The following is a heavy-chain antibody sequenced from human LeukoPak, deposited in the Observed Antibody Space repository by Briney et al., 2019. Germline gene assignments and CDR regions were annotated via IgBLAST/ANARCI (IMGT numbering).Heavy chain of an antibody. Sequence: PSQTLSLTCAVSGGSISSGGYSWSWIRQPPGKXXXXXXXIXHSGSTYYNPSLKSRVTISVDRSKNQFSLKLSSVTAADTAVYYCARGNSSSWYFLRYYYYYGMDVWGQGTTVTVSS. CDR1: GGSISSGGYS. D-gene: IGHD6-13*01. CDR2: IXHSGST. CDR3: ARGNSSSWYFLRYYYYYGMDV. J-gene: IGHJ6*02. V-gene: IGHV4-30-2*01.